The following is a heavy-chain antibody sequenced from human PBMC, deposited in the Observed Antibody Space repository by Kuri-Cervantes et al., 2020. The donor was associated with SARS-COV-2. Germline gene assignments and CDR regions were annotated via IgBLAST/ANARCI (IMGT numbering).Heavy chain of an antibody. J-gene: IGHJ4*02. V-gene: IGHV3-23*01. CDR2: ISGSGGST. CDR3: AGYSGYDRDFDY. Sequence: GGSLRLSCTVSGGSISSYYWSWIRQPPGKGLEWVSAISGSGGSTYYADSVKGRFTISRDNSKNMLYLQMNSLRAEDTAVYYCAGYSGYDRDFDYWGQGTLVTVSS. D-gene: IGHD5-12*01. CDR1: GGSISSYY.